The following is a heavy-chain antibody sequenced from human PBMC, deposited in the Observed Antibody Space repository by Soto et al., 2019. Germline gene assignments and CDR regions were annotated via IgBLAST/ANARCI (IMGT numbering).Heavy chain of an antibody. CDR3: AAVVPNVDTAIVTPTSFDI. Sequence: ASVKVSCKASGFTFTSSAVQWVRQARGQRLEWIGWIVVGSGNTNYAQKFQERVTITRDMSTSTAYMELSSLRSEDTAVYYCAAVVPNVDTAIVTPTSFDIWAKGTLVTVS. J-gene: IGHJ5*02. V-gene: IGHV1-58*01. CDR1: GFTFTSSA. D-gene: IGHD5-18*01. CDR2: IVVGSGNT.